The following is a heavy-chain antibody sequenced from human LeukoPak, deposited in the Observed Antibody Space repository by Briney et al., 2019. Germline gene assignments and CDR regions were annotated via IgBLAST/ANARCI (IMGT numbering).Heavy chain of an antibody. J-gene: IGHJ4*02. Sequence: SETLSLTCTVSGDSISSSSYYWGWLRQPPGMGREWFGSIYYSGSTYYNPSLKSRVTISVNTSKNQFSLKLSSVTAADTAVYYCARRNGQDIVATFRRRYYFDYWGQGTLVTVSS. CDR2: IYYSGST. D-gene: IGHD5-12*01. CDR3: ARRNGQDIVATFRRRYYFDY. V-gene: IGHV4-39*01. CDR1: GDSISSSSYY.